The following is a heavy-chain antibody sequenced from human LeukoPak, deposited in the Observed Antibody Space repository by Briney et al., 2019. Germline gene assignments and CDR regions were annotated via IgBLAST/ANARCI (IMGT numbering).Heavy chain of an antibody. V-gene: IGHV4-59*12. J-gene: IGHJ5*02. Sequence: SETLSLTCTVSGGSISSYYWSWIRQPPGKGLEWIGYIYYSGSTNYNPSLKSRVTMSVDTSKNQFSLKLSSVTAADTAVYYCARDRAGWEGNWFDPWGQGTLVTVSS. D-gene: IGHD1-26*01. CDR3: ARDRAGWEGNWFDP. CDR2: IYYSGST. CDR1: GGSISSYY.